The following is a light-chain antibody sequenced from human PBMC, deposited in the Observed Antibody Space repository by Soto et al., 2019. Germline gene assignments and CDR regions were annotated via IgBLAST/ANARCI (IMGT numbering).Light chain of an antibody. Sequence: EIVLTQSPATLSLSPGEGAALSCRASHNFSASYLAWYQQKPGQAPRRLMHGSSNRAVGIPDRFSGSGSGTEFTLTISRLEPEDFAVYYCQQYIRSPYTFGQGTRLEIK. CDR2: GSS. V-gene: IGKV3-20*01. CDR3: QQYIRSPYT. CDR1: HNFSASY. J-gene: IGKJ2*01.